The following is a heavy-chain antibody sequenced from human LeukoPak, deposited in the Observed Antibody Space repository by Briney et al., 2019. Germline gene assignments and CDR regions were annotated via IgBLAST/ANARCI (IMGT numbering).Heavy chain of an antibody. J-gene: IGHJ6*03. CDR1: GGSISSYY. CDR3: ARETSQKGAHYMDV. CDR2: IYTSGST. Sequence: SETLSLTCTVSGGSISSYYWSWIRQPAGKGLEWIGRIYTSGSTNYNPSLKSRVTMSVGTSKNQFSLKLSSVTAADTAVYYCARETSQKGAHYMDVWGKGTTVTVSS. D-gene: IGHD3-16*01. V-gene: IGHV4-4*07.